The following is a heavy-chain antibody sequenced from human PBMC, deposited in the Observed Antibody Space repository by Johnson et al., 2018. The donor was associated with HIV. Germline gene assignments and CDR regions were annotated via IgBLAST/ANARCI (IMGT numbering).Heavy chain of an antibody. J-gene: IGHJ3*02. CDR3: AKDRRQNPTMIAVLSASDI. CDR1: GFTASSTY. Sequence: VQLVESGGGLIQPGGSLRLSCAASGFTASSTYMSWVRQAPGTGLEWVSYISSIGSTIYYADSVQGRFTISRDNAKNSLYLQMNSLRAEDTALYYCAKDRRQNPTMIAVLSASDIWGQGTMVTVSA. CDR2: ISSIGSTI. V-gene: IGHV3-11*01. D-gene: IGHD3-22*01.